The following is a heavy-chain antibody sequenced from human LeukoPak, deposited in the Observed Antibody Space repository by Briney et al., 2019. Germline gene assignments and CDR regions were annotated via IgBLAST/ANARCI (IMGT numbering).Heavy chain of an antibody. V-gene: IGHV1-2*02. CDR1: GYTFTGYY. CDR3: ASNMITFGGVRAFDI. Sequence: GASVKLSCKASGYTFTGYYMHWVRQAPGQGLEWMGWINPNSGGTNYAQKFQGRVTMTRDTSISTAYMELSRLRSDDTAVYYCASNMITFGGVRAFDIWGQGTMVTVSS. CDR2: INPNSGGT. J-gene: IGHJ3*02. D-gene: IGHD3-16*01.